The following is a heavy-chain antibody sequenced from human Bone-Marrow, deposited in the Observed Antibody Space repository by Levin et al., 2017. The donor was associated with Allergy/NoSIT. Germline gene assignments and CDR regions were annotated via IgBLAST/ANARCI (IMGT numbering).Heavy chain of an antibody. CDR2: IYYSGST. J-gene: IGHJ6*02. V-gene: IGHV4-30-4*01. CDR3: ARGLGHWNSPYSGYDLNYYDSTHSLYYYYDYGMDV. Sequence: SETLSLTCTVSGGSISSGDYYWSWIRQPPGKGLEWIGYIYYSGSTYYNPSLKSRVTISVDTSKNQFSLKLSSVTAADTAVYYCARGLGHWNSPYSGYDLNYYDSTHSLYYYYDYGMDVWGQGTTVTVSS. CDR1: GGSISSGDYY. D-gene: IGHD5-12*01.